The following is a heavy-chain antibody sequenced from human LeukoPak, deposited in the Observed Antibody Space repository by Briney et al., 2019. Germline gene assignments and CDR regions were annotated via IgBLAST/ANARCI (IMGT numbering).Heavy chain of an antibody. CDR2: INPNSGGT. V-gene: IGHV1-2*02. J-gene: IGHJ5*02. CDR3: ARGTWFDP. CDR1: GGTFSSYA. Sequence: ASVKVSCKASGGTFSSYAISWVRQAPGQGLEWMGWINPNSGGTNYAQKFQGRVTMTRDTSISTAYMELSRLRSDDTAVYYCARGTWFDPWGQGTLVTVSS.